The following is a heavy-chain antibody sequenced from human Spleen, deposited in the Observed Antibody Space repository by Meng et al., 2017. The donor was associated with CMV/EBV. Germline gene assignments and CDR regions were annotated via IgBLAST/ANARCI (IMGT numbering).Heavy chain of an antibody. Sequence: GGFYWSWIRQHPGKGLEWIGSIYYSGSTSYNPSLKSRVTISVDTSKTQFSLKLSSVTAADTAVYYCARLSVVVSAAPPPREEKADYWGQGTLVTVSS. V-gene: IGHV4-31*02. CDR1: GGFY. J-gene: IGHJ4*02. D-gene: IGHD2-2*01. CDR3: ARLSVVVSAAPPPREEKADY. CDR2: IYYSGST.